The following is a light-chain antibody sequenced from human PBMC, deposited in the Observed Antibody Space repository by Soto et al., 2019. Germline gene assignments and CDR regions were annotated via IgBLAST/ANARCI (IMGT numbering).Light chain of an antibody. CDR1: QSISSQSISSW. CDR3: QQYNSYPWT. J-gene: IGKJ1*01. V-gene: IGKV1-5*01. CDR2: DAS. Sequence: DIQMTQSPSTLSASVGDRVTITCRASQSISSQSISSWLAWYQQNPGKAPKLLIYDASSLESGVPSRFSGSGSGTEFTLTISSLQPDDFATYYCQQYNSYPWTFGQGTTVEIK.